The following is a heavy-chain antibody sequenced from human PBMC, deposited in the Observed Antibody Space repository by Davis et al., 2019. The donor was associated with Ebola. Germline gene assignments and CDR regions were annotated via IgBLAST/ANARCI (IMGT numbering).Heavy chain of an antibody. CDR3: AIGYCSGGSSCGMDV. CDR2: MNPNSGGT. D-gene: IGHD2-15*01. Sequence: ASVKVSCKASGYTFTSYDINWVRQAPGQGLEWMGWMNPNSGGTNYAQKFQGWVTMTRDTSISTAYMELSRLRSDDTAVYYCAIGYCSGGSSCGMDVWGQGTTVTVSS. CDR1: GYTFTSYD. J-gene: IGHJ6*02. V-gene: IGHV1-2*04.